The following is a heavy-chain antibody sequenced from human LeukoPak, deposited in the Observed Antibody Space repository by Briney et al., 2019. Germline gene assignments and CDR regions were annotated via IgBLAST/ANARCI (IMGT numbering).Heavy chain of an antibody. D-gene: IGHD1-26*01. Sequence: GGSLRLSCAASGFTFSNYWMHWVSQAPGKGLVWVSLIHSDGGTTNYADSVKGRFTISRDNAKNTLYLQMNSLRVEDTAVYYCARDTYSIAEWGQGTLVTVSS. CDR3: ARDTYSIAE. CDR1: GFTFSNYW. V-gene: IGHV3-74*01. J-gene: IGHJ4*02. CDR2: IHSDGGTT.